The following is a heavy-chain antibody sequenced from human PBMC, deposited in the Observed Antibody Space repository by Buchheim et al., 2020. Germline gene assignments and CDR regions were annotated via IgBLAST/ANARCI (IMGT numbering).Heavy chain of an antibody. Sequence: EVQLVQSGAEVKKPGESLRISCKVSEYNFTDYWIGWVRQMPGKGLEWMGIIYPGDSDTRYSPSFQGLVSISADKSISTAYLQWSSLKASDTAMYYCARLTTSWMGATHVPTSSDSWGQGTL. D-gene: IGHD1-26*01. CDR1: EYNFTDYW. J-gene: IGHJ4*02. CDR3: ARLTTSWMGATHVPTSSDS. CDR2: IYPGDSDT. V-gene: IGHV5-51*01.